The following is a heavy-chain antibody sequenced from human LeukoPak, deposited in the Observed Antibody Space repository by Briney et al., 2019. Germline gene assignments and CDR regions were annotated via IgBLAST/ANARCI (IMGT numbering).Heavy chain of an antibody. CDR3: ARDVVTPRYCSSTSCYVRAFDI. CDR1: GYTFTGYY. Sequence: GASVKVSCKASGYTFTGYYMHWVRQAPGQGLEWMGWISAYNGNTNYAQKLQGRVTMTTDTSTSTAYMELRSLRSDDTAVYYCARDVVTPRYCSSTSCYVRAFDIWGQGTMVTVSS. J-gene: IGHJ3*02. D-gene: IGHD2-2*01. V-gene: IGHV1-18*04. CDR2: ISAYNGNT.